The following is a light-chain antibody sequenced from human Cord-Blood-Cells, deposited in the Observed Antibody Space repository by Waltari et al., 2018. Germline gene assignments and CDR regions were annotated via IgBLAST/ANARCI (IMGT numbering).Light chain of an antibody. CDR3: QQRSNWLT. V-gene: IGKV3-11*01. CDR1: QSVSSY. CDR2: DAS. J-gene: IGKJ4*01. Sequence: EIVLTQSPATLSLSPGDRATLPSRASQSVSSYLAWYQQKPGQAPRLLIYDASNRATGIPARFSGSGSGTDFTLTISSLEPEDFAVYYCQQRSNWLTFGGGTKVEIK.